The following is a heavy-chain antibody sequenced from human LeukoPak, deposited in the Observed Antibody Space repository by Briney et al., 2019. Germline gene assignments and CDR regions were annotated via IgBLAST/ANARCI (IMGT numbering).Heavy chain of an antibody. CDR3: TRVLERYDILTGGKYYYYGMDV. Sequence: GGSLRLSCEASGFTFSTYGMHWVRQAPREGLEWVAGISNGGSYKYYADSVKGRFTISRDNSRNTLYLQMNSLKTEDTAVYYCTRVLERYDILTGGKYYYYGMDVWGQGTTVTVSS. D-gene: IGHD3-9*01. J-gene: IGHJ6*02. V-gene: IGHV3-30*03. CDR2: ISNGGSYK. CDR1: GFTFSTYG.